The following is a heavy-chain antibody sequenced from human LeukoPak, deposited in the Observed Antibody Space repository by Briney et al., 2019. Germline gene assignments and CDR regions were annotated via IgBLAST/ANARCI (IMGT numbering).Heavy chain of an antibody. J-gene: IGHJ6*02. CDR1: GFTFSSYS. CDR2: ISRSSNYI. V-gene: IGHV3-21*01. Sequence: GGSLRLSCAASGFTFSSYSMNWVRQAPGKGLEWVSSISRSSNYIYYADSVKGRFTISRDDSKNTLYLQMNSLRADDTAVYFCARVSGDVWGQGTTVTVSS. CDR3: ARVSGDV.